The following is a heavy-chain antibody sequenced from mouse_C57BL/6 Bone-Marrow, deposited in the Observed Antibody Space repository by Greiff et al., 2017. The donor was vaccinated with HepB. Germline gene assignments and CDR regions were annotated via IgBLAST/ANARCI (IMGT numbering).Heavy chain of an antibody. J-gene: IGHJ1*03. CDR2: ISGGGGNT. CDR3: ARRSSPWYFDV. D-gene: IGHD1-3*01. CDR1: GFTFSSYT. Sequence: EVKLMESGGGLVKPGGSLKLSCAASGFTFSSYTMSWVRQTPEKRLEWVATISGGGGNTYYPDSVKGRFTISRDNAKNTLYLQMSSLRSEDTALYYCARRSSPWYFDVWGTGTTVTVSS. V-gene: IGHV5-9*01.